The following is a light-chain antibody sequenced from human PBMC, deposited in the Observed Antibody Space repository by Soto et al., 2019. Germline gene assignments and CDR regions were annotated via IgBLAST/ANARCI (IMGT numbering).Light chain of an antibody. CDR3: QQAYSFPVT. Sequence: DSQMTQSPSSISASVGERVTITCRASQGLSSWIAWYQQRPGKAPKLLIYAASNLQSGVPSRFSGSGSGTEFTLTIGSLQPEDFATYYCQQAYSFPVTFGQGTLLEI. V-gene: IGKV1D-12*01. CDR1: QGLSSW. J-gene: IGKJ5*01. CDR2: AAS.